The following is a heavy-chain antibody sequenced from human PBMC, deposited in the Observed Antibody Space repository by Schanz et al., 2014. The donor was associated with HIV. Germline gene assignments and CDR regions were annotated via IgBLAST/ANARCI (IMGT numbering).Heavy chain of an antibody. CDR2: IDSDGESK. D-gene: IGHD3-16*01. Sequence: QVQLVESGGGLVEPGGSLRLSCEASGFIFNGYYLTWIRQAPGKGLEWVSSIDSDGESKFYTDSVEGRFTVSRDNAKNSLYLQMNSLRAEDTALYHCAREGTYDYALSWGQGTLVTVSS. CDR3: AREGTYDYALS. CDR1: GFIFNGYY. J-gene: IGHJ4*02. V-gene: IGHV3-11*01.